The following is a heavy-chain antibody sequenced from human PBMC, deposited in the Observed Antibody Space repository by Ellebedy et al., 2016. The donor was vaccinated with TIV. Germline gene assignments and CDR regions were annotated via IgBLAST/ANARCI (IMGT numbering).Heavy chain of an antibody. CDR1: GFTFSSYA. CDR3: ARSGYCSSTSCYGEMDV. J-gene: IGHJ6*02. CDR2: ICGSGGST. D-gene: IGHD2-2*01. Sequence: GESLKISXAASGFTFSSYAMSWVRQAPGKGLEWVSVICGSGGSTYYADSVKGRFTISRDSSKNTLYLQMNSLRAEDTAVYYCARSGYCSSTSCYGEMDVWGQGTTVTVSS. V-gene: IGHV3-23*01.